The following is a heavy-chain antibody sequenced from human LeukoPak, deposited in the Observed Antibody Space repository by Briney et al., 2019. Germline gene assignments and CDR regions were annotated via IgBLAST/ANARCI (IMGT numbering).Heavy chain of an antibody. CDR3: ARASLQSVYFDC. CDR1: GDGVSSNGFA. CDR2: TYYRSKWNS. J-gene: IGHJ4*02. V-gene: IGHV6-1*01. Sequence: SQTLSLTCAISGDGVSSNGFAWSWIRQSPSRGLEWLGRTYYRSKWNSDYAVSVKSRITINPDTSKNQFSLQLNSVTPEDTAVYYCARASLQSVYFDCWGQGTLVTVSS.